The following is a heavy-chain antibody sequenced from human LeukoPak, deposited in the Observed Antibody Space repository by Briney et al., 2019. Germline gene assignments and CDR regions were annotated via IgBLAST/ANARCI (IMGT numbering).Heavy chain of an antibody. Sequence: PSETPSLTCAVYGGSFSGYYWSWIRQPPGKGLEWIGEINHSGSTNYNPSLKSRVTISVDTSKNQFSLKLSSVTAADTAVYYCAREGYSRTFDYWGQGTLVTVSS. V-gene: IGHV4-34*01. J-gene: IGHJ4*02. CDR1: GGSFSGYY. D-gene: IGHD2-15*01. CDR2: INHSGST. CDR3: AREGYSRTFDY.